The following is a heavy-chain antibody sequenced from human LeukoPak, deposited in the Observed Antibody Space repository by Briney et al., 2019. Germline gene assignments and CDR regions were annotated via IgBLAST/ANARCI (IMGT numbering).Heavy chain of an antibody. CDR2: INHSGST. D-gene: IGHD3-22*01. CDR3: ARGQYRPVVTPYYYYGMDV. Sequence: PGGSLRLSCAASGFTFSSYSMNWVRQAPGKGLEWIGEINHSGSTNYNPSLKSRVTISVDTSKNQFSLKLSSVTAADTAVYYCARGQYRPVVTPYYYYGMDVWGQGTTVTVSS. V-gene: IGHV4-34*01. CDR1: GFTFSSYS. J-gene: IGHJ6*02.